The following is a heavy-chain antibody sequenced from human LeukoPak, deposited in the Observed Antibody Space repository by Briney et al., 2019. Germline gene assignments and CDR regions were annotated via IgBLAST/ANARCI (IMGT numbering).Heavy chain of an antibody. CDR3: ARDTGLHAFDI. D-gene: IGHD4-11*01. J-gene: IGHJ3*02. CDR1: GGSFSGYY. V-gene: IGHV4-34*01. Sequence: SETLSLTCAVYGGSFSGYYWSWIRQPPGKGLEWIGEINHSGSTNYNPSLKSRVTMSVDTSKNQFSLKLSSVTAADTAVYYCARDTGLHAFDIWGQGTMVTVSS. CDR2: INHSGST.